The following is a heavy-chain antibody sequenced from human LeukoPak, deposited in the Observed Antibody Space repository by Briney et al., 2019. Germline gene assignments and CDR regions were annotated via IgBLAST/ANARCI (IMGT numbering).Heavy chain of an antibody. J-gene: IGHJ4*02. D-gene: IGHD2-2*01. CDR2: IHGGGST. CDR1: GGSISSHH. V-gene: IGHV4-59*11. Sequence: PSETLSLTCTVSGGSISSHHWNWIRQPPGKGLEYVGNIHGGGSTNYNPSLKSRVAISLDTSKNQFSLNLRSVTAADTAMYYCARQVGTSWPTDYWGQGTLVTVSS. CDR3: ARQVGTSWPTDY.